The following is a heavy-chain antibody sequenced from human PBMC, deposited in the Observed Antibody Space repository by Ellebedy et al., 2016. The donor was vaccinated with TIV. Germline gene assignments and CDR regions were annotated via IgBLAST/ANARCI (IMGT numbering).Heavy chain of an antibody. V-gene: IGHV4-34*01. CDR2: INHSGST. Sequence: MPSETLSLTCAVYGGSFSGYYWSWVRQPPGKGLEWIGEINHSGSTSYNPSLKSRVTMSEDTSKNQFSLKLTSVTAADTGVYYCARRRSGWQHGTFDYWGQGTLVAVSS. CDR3: ARRRSGWQHGTFDY. J-gene: IGHJ4*02. CDR1: GGSFSGYY. D-gene: IGHD2-15*01.